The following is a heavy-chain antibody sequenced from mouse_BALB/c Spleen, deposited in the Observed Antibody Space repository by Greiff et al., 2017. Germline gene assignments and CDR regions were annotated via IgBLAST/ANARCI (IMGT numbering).Heavy chain of an antibody. CDR2: ISSGGSYT. Sequence: EVKLVESGGDLVKPGGSLKLSCAASGFTFSSYGMSWVRQTPDKRLEWVATISSGGSYTYYPDSVKGRFTISRDNAKNTLYLQMSSLKSEDTAMYYCARRELGRNYYAMDYWGQGTSVTVSS. CDR3: ARRELGRNYYAMDY. J-gene: IGHJ4*01. V-gene: IGHV5-6*01. CDR1: GFTFSSYG. D-gene: IGHD4-1*01.